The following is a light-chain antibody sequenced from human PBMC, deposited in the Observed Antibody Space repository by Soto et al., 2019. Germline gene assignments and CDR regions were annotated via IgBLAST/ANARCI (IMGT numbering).Light chain of an antibody. CDR3: QQYDNLPYT. J-gene: IGKJ2*01. CDR2: DAS. Sequence: DIQMTQSPSSLSASVGDRVTITCQASQGIRNFLNWYQQKPGKAPRLLIYDASKLETGVPTRFSGSGSGAHFIFTINSLQPEDVAIYYCQQYDNLPYTFGQGTKLEI. CDR1: QGIRNF. V-gene: IGKV1-33*01.